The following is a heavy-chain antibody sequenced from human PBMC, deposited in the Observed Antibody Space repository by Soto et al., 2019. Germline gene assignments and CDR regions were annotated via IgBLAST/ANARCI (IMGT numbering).Heavy chain of an antibody. CDR1: GGSISSDY. Sequence: PSETLSLTCTVSGGSISSDYWSWIRQPPGKGLEWIGYIYYSGSTNYNPSLKSRVTISVDTSKNQFSLKLSSVTAADTSVYYCARTGYTDVSGKATTVTVSS. J-gene: IGHJ6*03. CDR2: IYYSGST. V-gene: IGHV4-59*01. CDR3: ARTGYTDV.